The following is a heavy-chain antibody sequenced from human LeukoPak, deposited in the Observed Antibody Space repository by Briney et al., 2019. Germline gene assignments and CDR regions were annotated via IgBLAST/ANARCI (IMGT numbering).Heavy chain of an antibody. CDR3: ARRYGTSGWIDY. V-gene: IGHV4-59*11. Sequence: PSETLSLTCTVAGGSISGHYWSWIRQFPGKGLEWIGYIYDSGSTNHNPSLRSRVTISVDTPKKQFSLKLTSVTAADTAVYYCARRYGTSGWIDYWGQGTLVTVSS. CDR1: GGSISGHY. D-gene: IGHD3-22*01. CDR2: IYDSGST. J-gene: IGHJ4*02.